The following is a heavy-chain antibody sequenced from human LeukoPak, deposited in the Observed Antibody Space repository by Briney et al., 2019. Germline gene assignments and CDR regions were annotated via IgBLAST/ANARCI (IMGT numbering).Heavy chain of an antibody. CDR3: ARAYCSGGSCFWSYMDV. CDR1: GYTFTGYY. J-gene: IGHJ6*03. D-gene: IGHD2-15*01. CDR2: INPNSGGT. V-gene: IGHV1-2*02. Sequence: GASVKVSCKASGYTFTGYYMHWVRQAPGQGLEWMGWINPNSGGTNYAQKFQGRVTMTRDTSISTAYMELSRLRSDDTAVYYCARAYCSGGSCFWSYMDVWGKGTTVTLSS.